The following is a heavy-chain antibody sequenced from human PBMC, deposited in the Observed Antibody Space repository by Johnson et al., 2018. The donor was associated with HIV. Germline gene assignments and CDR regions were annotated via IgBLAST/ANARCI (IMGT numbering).Heavy chain of an antibody. CDR2: INWNGNTI. Sequence: MQLVESGGGVVRPGGSLRLSCATSGFTFDNYGMNWVRQAPGKGLEWVSGINWNGNTIGYADSVKGRFTISSDNTENALYLQMNSLRAEDTAVYYCAKDGAAAGTVGADAFDIWGQGTMVTVSS. J-gene: IGHJ3*02. CDR3: AKDGAAAGTVGADAFDI. D-gene: IGHD6-13*01. V-gene: IGHV3-20*04. CDR1: GFTFDNYG.